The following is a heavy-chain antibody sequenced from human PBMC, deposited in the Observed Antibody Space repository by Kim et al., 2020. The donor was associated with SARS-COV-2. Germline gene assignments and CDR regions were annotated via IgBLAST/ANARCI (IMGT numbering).Heavy chain of an antibody. CDR3: TEGAPIALVRGVDSCYYG. V-gene: IGHV3-7*03. Sequence: GGSLRLSCAASGFTFSSSWMSWVRQAPGKGLEWVANIKQDGSEYYYVASVKGRFTICRDYDKNPLYLQMNRLSAEDTAVYYCTEGAPIALVRGVDSCYYG. J-gene: IGHJ6*01. CDR1: GFTFSSSW. D-gene: IGHD3-10*01. CDR2: IKQDGSEY.